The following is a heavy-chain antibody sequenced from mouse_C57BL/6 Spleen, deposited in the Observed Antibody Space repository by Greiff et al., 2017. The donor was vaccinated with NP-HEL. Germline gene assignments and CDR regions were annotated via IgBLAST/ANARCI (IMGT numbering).Heavy chain of an antibody. Sequence: VHVKQSGAELVRPGSSVKMSCKTSGYTFTSYGINWVKQRPGQGLEWIGYIYVGNGYTVYNEKFKDKATLTSDTSSSTAYMQLSSLTSEDSAIYFCARKDYGNFRSYFDYWGQGTTLTVSS. CDR2: IYVGNGYT. CDR3: ARKDYGNFRSYFDY. D-gene: IGHD2-1*01. V-gene: IGHV1-58*01. CDR1: GYTFTSYG. J-gene: IGHJ2*01.